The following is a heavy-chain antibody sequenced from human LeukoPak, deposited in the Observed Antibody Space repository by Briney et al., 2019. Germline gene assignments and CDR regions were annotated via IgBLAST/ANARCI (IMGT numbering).Heavy chain of an antibody. Sequence: PGGSLSLSCAASGFTVSSNYMSWVRQAPGKGLEWVSVIYSGGSTYYADSVKGRFTISRDNSKNTLYLQMNSLRAEDTAVYYCARELDSSGYYSVHWGQGTLVTVSS. CDR2: IYSGGST. CDR1: GFTVSSNY. J-gene: IGHJ4*02. V-gene: IGHV3-66*02. D-gene: IGHD3-22*01. CDR3: ARELDSSGYYSVH.